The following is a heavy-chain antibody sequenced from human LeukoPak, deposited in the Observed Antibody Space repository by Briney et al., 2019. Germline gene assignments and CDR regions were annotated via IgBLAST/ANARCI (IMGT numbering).Heavy chain of an antibody. CDR1: GESLNSYY. CDR2: IYESGST. V-gene: IGHV4-34*01. CDR3: ARGAWATRLGS. Sequence: PSETLSLTCAVYGESLNSYYWSWIRQPSGKRLECIGEIYESGSTEYNPSLKSRVTISMVPSKQQFSLSLTSVTAADTAVYYCARGAWATRLGSWGLGTPVIVSS. J-gene: IGHJ4*02. D-gene: IGHD2-15*01.